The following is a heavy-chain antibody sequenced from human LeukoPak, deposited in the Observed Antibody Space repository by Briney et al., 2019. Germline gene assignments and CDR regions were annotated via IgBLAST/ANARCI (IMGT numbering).Heavy chain of an antibody. CDR2: MYYSGST. J-gene: IGHJ3*02. Sequence: SETLSLTCTVSGGSISSSSYYWGWIRQPPGKGLEWIGSMYYSGSTYYNPSLKSRVTISVDTSKNQFSLKLSSVTAADTAVYYCARDGRITMVRGVGTFDIWGQGTMVTVSS. D-gene: IGHD3-10*01. CDR1: GGSISSSSYY. CDR3: ARDGRITMVRGVGTFDI. V-gene: IGHV4-39*01.